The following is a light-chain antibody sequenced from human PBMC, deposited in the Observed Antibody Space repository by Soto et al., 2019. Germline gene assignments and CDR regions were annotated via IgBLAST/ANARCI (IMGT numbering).Light chain of an antibody. J-gene: IGLJ2*01. CDR3: SSYTSSSKVV. V-gene: IGLV2-14*01. CDR1: SSDVGGYNY. Sequence: QSVLTQPASVSGSPGQSITISCTGTSSDVGGYNYVSWYQQHPGKAPKLMIYDVSNRPSGVSNRFSGSKPGNTASLTISGLQAEYEADYYCSSYTSSSKVVFGGGT. CDR2: DVS.